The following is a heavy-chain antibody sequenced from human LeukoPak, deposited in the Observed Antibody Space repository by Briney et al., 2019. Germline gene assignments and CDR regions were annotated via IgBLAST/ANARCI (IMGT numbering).Heavy chain of an antibody. D-gene: IGHD5-12*01. CDR2: ISYDGSNK. Sequence: GGSLRLSCAASGFTFSSYAMHWVRQAPGKGLEWVAVISYDGSNKYYADSVKGRFTISRDNSKNTLYLQMNSLRAEDTAVYYCARDLGVALDYWGQGTLVTASS. V-gene: IGHV3-30*04. J-gene: IGHJ4*02. CDR3: ARDLGVALDY. CDR1: GFTFSSYA.